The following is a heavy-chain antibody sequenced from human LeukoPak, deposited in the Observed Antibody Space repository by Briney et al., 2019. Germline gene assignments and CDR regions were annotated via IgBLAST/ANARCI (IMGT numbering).Heavy chain of an antibody. CDR1: GFTFTSYA. CDR2: ISGSVVST. D-gene: IGHD1-26*01. Sequence: GGSLRLSCAASGFTFTSYAMTWVRQAPGKGLEWVSGISGSVVSTYCADSVQGRFTVSRDTSKNTLFLQMNSLRAEDTAVYYCAKGAGFSGSYWLDFWGQGTLVTVSS. CDR3: AKGAGFSGSYWLDF. V-gene: IGHV3-23*01. J-gene: IGHJ4*02.